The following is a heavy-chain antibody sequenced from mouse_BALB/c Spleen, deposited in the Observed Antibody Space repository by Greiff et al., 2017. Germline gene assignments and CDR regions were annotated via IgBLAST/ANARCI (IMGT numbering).Heavy chain of an antibody. D-gene: IGHD1-2*01. CDR2: INPSTGYT. V-gene: IGHV1-7*01. J-gene: IGHJ2*01. CDR1: GYTFTSYW. Sequence: QVHVKQSGAELAKPGASVKMSCKASGYTFTSYWMHWVKQRPGQGLEWIGYINPSTGYTEYNQKFKDKATLTADKSSSTAYMQLSSLTSEDSAVYYCARSPATNFDYWGQGTTLTVSS. CDR3: ARSPATNFDY.